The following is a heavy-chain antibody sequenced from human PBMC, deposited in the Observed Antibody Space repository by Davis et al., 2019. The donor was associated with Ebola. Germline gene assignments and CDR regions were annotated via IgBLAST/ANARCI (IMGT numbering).Heavy chain of an antibody. D-gene: IGHD3-22*01. V-gene: IGHV3-43D*03. CDR3: TAYDSTFRNY. Sequence: GESLKISCAASGFTFGDYAMHWVRQAPGKGLEWVSLISWDGRSTAYADSVRDRFSISRDTSRNFLYLQMNGLRAEDTALYYCTAYDSTFRNYWGQGTLVTVSS. J-gene: IGHJ4*02. CDR1: GFTFGDYA. CDR2: ISWDGRST.